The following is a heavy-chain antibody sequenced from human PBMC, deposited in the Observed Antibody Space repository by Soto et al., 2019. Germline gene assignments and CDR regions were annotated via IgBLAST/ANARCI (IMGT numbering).Heavy chain of an antibody. J-gene: IGHJ4*02. CDR3: ARDTPRGFTDYGDYVDY. CDR1: GYTFTSYG. V-gene: IGHV1-18*01. CDR2: ISAYNGNT. Sequence: ASVKVSCKASGYTFTSYGISWVRQAPGQGLEWMGWISAYNGNTNYAQKLQGRVTMTTDTSTSTAYMELRSLRSDDTAVYYCARDTPRGFTDYGDYVDYWGQGTLVTVSS. D-gene: IGHD4-17*01.